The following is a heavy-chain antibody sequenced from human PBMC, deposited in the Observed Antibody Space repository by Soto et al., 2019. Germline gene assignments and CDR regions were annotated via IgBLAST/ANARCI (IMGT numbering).Heavy chain of an antibody. CDR1: GFSLSTSGVG. CDR2: IYWDDDK. Sequence: SGPTLVNPTQTLTLTCTFSGFSLSTSGVGVGWIRQPPGKALEWLGIIYWDDDKRYRPSLKSRLTITKDTSKNQVVLTLTDMAPVATAYYFCARISCIGSNGVDFDIWGQGTMVTVSS. J-gene: IGHJ3*02. CDR3: ARISCIGSNGVDFDI. V-gene: IGHV2-5*02. D-gene: IGHD4-4*01.